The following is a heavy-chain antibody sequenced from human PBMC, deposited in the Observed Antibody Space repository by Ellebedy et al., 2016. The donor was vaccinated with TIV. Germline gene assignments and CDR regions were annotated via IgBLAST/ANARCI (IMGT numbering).Heavy chain of an antibody. CDR2: IFHSGRS. D-gene: IGHD3-10*01. V-gene: IGHV4-4*02. Sequence: SETLSLXCDVVGVSVSSNNWWSWVRPSPGKGLEWIGEIFHSGRSTYNPSLKSRVTISLDKSTNQISLRLRSAAAADTAVYYCARNVWFGESSDPFYFDFWGQGILVTVSS. CDR1: GVSVSSNNW. CDR3: ARNVWFGESSDPFYFDF. J-gene: IGHJ4*02.